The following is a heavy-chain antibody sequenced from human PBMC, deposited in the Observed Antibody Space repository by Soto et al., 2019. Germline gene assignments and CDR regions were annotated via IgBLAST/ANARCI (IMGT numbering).Heavy chain of an antibody. V-gene: IGHV3-33*06. Sequence: GGSLRLSCAASGFTFSSYGMHWVRQAPGKGLEWVAVIWYDGSNKYYADSVKGRFTISRDNSKNTLYLQMNSLRAEDTAVYYCAKGSMPNTLCYWFDPWGQGTLVTVSS. D-gene: IGHD2-2*01. CDR1: GFTFSSYG. CDR3: AKGSMPNTLCYWFDP. J-gene: IGHJ5*02. CDR2: IWYDGSNK.